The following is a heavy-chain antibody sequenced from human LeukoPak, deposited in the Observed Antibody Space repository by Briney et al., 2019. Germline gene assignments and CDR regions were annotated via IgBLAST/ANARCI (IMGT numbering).Heavy chain of an antibody. D-gene: IGHD3-22*01. CDR2: INSDGSGT. CDR1: GFTFNSYW. J-gene: IGHJ4*02. V-gene: IGHV3-74*01. Sequence: GGSLRLSCAASGFTFNSYWMHWVRQAPGKGLVWVSRINSDGSGTSDADFVKGRFTISRDNSKNTLYLQMNSLRAEDTAMYYCAKSGYDSSGYYPDYWGQGTLVTVSS. CDR3: AKSGYDSSGYYPDY.